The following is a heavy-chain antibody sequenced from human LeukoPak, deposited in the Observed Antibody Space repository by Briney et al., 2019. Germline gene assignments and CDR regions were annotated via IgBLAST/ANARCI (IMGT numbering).Heavy chain of an antibody. J-gene: IGHJ4*02. D-gene: IGHD3-22*01. CDR1: GFTFSSYA. CDR3: AKDFSADSSGYHGVFDY. V-gene: IGHV3-23*01. CDR2: VSGSGGST. Sequence: GGSLRLSCAASGFTFSSYAMSWVRQAPGKGLEWVSAVSGSGGSTYYADSVKGRFTISRDNSKNTLYLQMNSLRAEDTAVYYCAKDFSADSSGYHGVFDYWGQGTLVTVSS.